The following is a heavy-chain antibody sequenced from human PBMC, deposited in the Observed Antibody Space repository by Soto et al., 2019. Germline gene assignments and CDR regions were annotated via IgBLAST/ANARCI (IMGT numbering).Heavy chain of an antibody. D-gene: IGHD2-15*01. CDR2: FDPEDGET. CDR1: GYTLTELS. Sequence: ASVKVSCKVSGYTLTELSMHWVRQAPGKGLEWMGGFDPEDGETIYAQKFQGRVTMTEDTSTDTAYMELSSLRSEDTAVYYCATGGWVAATADYWGQGTLVTVSS. J-gene: IGHJ4*02. CDR3: ATGGWVAATADY. V-gene: IGHV1-24*01.